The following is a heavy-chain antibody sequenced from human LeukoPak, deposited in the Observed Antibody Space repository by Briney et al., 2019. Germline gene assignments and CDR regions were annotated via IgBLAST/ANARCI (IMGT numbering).Heavy chain of an antibody. V-gene: IGHV3-30*18. J-gene: IGHJ4*02. CDR2: ISHDESYI. D-gene: IGHD3-16*01. CDR1: GFTFTTYP. CDR3: AKTMWPTGGGETFDY. Sequence: PGGSLRLSCAASGFTFTTYPMHCVRQAPGKGLEWVAVISHDESYIYYADSVKGRFTISRDTSKNTLYLQMNDMRAEDTSIYYCAKTMWPTGGGETFDYWGQGTLVTVSS.